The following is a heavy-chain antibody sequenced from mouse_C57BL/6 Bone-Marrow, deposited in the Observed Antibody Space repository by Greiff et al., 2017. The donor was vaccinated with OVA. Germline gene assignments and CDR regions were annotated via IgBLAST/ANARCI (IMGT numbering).Heavy chain of an antibody. CDR3: ARGEAWFAY. CDR2: IYPGSGNT. Sequence: VQLQQSGPELVKPGASVKISCKASGYSFTSYYIHWVKQRPGQGLEWIGWIYPGSGNTKYNEKFKGKATLTADTSSSTAYMQLSSLTSEDAAVYYCARGEAWFAYWGQGTLVTVSA. CDR1: GYSFTSYY. J-gene: IGHJ3*01. V-gene: IGHV1-66*01.